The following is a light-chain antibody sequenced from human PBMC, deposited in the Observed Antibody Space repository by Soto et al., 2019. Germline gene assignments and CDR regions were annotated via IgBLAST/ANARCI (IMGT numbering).Light chain of an antibody. CDR3: ATWDDSLNGRV. CDR1: SSNIRSNT. Sequence: VLTQPPSASGTPGQRVTISCSGSSSNIRSNTVNWYQQLPGTAPKLLIYGNNQRPSGVPDRFSASESGTSASLAISGLQSDDEADYYCATWDDSLNGRVFGGGTKLTVL. J-gene: IGLJ3*02. CDR2: GNN. V-gene: IGLV1-44*01.